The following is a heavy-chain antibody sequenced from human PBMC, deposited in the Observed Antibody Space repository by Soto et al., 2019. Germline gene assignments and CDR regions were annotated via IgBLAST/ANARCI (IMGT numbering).Heavy chain of an antibody. J-gene: IGHJ6*03. D-gene: IGHD6-6*01. Sequence: GGSLRLSCAASGFTFSSYWMHWVRQAPGKGLVWVSRINSDGSSTSYADSVKGRFTISRDNAKNTLYLQMNSLRAEDTAVYYCARGGPEYSSSSGHYYYYYMDVWGKGTTVTVS. CDR3: ARGGPEYSSSSGHYYYYYMDV. CDR2: INSDGSST. V-gene: IGHV3-74*01. CDR1: GFTFSSYW.